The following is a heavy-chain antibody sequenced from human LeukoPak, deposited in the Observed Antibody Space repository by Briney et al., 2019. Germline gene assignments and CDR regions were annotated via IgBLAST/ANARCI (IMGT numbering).Heavy chain of an antibody. CDR2: INAGNGNT. J-gene: IGHJ4*02. D-gene: IGHD3/OR15-3a*01. V-gene: IGHV1-3*01. Sequence: AASVKVSCKASGYTFPSYAMHWVRQAPGQRLEWMGWINAGNGNTKYSQKFQGRVTITRDTSASTAYMELSSLRSEDTAVYYCARDLLSDFWTGYWSYFDYWGQGTLVTVSS. CDR1: GYTFPSYA. CDR3: ARDLLSDFWTGYWSYFDY.